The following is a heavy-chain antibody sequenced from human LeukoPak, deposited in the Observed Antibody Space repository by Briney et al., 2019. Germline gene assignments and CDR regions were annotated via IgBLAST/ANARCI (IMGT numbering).Heavy chain of an antibody. CDR3: AKSKTAVTTGYLDY. D-gene: IGHD4-17*01. CDR2: ISWDGGST. V-gene: IGHV3-43*01. CDR1: GFTLDDYT. Sequence: PGGSLRLSCAASGFTLDDYTMHWVRQAPGKGLEWVSLISWDGGSTYYADSVKGRFTISRDNSKNSLYLQMNSLRTEDTALYYCAKSKTAVTTGYLDYWGQGTLVTVSS. J-gene: IGHJ4*02.